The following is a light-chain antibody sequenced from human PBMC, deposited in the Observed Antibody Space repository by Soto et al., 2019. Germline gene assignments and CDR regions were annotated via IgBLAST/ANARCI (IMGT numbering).Light chain of an antibody. CDR1: QSVSSSY. J-gene: IGKJ5*01. V-gene: IGKV3-20*01. Sequence: EIVLTQSPGTLSLTQGERATLSCRAIQSVSSSYLAWYQQKPGQAPRLLIYGASSRATGIPDRFSGSGSGTDFTLTISRLEPEDFAVYYCQQYGSSPSITFGQGTRLEIK. CDR2: GAS. CDR3: QQYGSSPSIT.